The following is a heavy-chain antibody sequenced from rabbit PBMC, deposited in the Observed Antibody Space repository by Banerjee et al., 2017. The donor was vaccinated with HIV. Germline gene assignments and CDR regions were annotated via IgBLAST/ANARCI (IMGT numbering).Heavy chain of an antibody. CDR2: IYAGKGSI. CDR3: ARDSFNL. J-gene: IGHJ4*01. Sequence: QLVESGGGLATLGGSLKLPCKASGIDFRRYGICWVRQAPGKGLEWIGIIYAGKGSIDYANWVNGRFTFSSDNAQNTVDLQMNSLTAADTATYFCARDSFNLWGQGTLVTVS. V-gene: IGHV1S7*01. CDR1: GIDFRRYG.